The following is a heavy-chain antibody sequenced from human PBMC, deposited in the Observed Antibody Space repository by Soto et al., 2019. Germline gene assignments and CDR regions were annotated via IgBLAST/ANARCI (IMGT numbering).Heavy chain of an antibody. CDR1: GYIFVNYG. V-gene: IGHV1-18*01. CDR2: ISPYTGDT. CDR3: AMLDNYVTPPPPGV. Sequence: QVQLVQSGDEMKKPGASVRVSCKASGYIFVNYGIAWVRQAPGQGLEWMGWISPYTGDTHSASKVQGRLTMTTDTPTNKPYRDRGSLTSDTPAVFYGAMLDNYVTPPPPGVWGKGTPATFSS. D-gene: IGHD2-2*03. J-gene: IGHJ6*04.